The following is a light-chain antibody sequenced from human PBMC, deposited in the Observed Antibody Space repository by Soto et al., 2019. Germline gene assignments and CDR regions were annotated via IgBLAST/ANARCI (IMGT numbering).Light chain of an antibody. Sequence: ETVLTQSPGTLSLSPGERATLSCRASQSINSNYLAWYQQKPGQSPRLLIYGASTSATGIPDRFSGSGSETDFTLTISRLEPEDFALYYCQQYANSPRTFGQGTKVEI. CDR1: QSINSNY. V-gene: IGKV3-20*01. CDR3: QQYANSPRT. CDR2: GAS. J-gene: IGKJ1*01.